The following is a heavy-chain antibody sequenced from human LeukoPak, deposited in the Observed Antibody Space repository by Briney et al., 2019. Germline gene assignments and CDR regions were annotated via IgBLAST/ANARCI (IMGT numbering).Heavy chain of an antibody. CDR1: GGSISSYY. CDR3: ARYTDPGIAVAGSFDP. Sequence: PETLSLTCTVSGGSISSYYWSWIRQPPGKGLEWIGYIYYSGSTNYNPSLKSRVTISVDTSKNQISLQLSSVTAGDTAVYYCARYTDPGIAVAGSFDPWGQGTLVTVSS. V-gene: IGHV4-59*01. J-gene: IGHJ5*02. D-gene: IGHD6-19*01. CDR2: IYYSGST.